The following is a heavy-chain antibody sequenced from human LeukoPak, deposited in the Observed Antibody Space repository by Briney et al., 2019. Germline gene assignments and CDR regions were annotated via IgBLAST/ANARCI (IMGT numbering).Heavy chain of an antibody. CDR1: GGSFSGYY. Sequence: PSETLSLTCAVYGGSFSGYYWSWIRKPPGKGLEWIGEINHRGSTNYNPSLKSRVTISVDTSKNQFSLKLSSVTAADTAVYYCARLRIRGYCSSTSCYPWGQGTLVTVSS. CDR3: ARLRIRGYCSSTSCYP. J-gene: IGHJ5*02. CDR2: INHRGST. V-gene: IGHV4-34*01. D-gene: IGHD2-2*01.